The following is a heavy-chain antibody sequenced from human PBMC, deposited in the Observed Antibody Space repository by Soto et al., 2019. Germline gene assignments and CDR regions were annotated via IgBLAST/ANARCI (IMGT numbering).Heavy chain of an antibody. D-gene: IGHD5-12*01. CDR3: ARAVATIPLWFPDY. CDR1: GYTFTSYG. V-gene: IGHV1-18*01. J-gene: IGHJ4*02. Sequence: QVHLVQSGAEVKKPGASVKVSCKASGYTFTSYGISWVRQAPGQGLEWMAWISDYNGNTNYAQKFHGRVTMTTDTSTSTAYMELGSLRSDDTAVYYCARAVATIPLWFPDYWGQGTLVTVSS. CDR2: ISDYNGNT.